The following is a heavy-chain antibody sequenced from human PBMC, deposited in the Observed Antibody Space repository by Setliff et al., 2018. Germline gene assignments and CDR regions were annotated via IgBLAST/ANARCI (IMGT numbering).Heavy chain of an antibody. CDR1: GGTFSSYD. Sequence: SVKVSCKASGGTFSSYDISWVRQAPGQGLEWMGGIIPIFGTANYAQKLQGRVTMTRDTSISTAYMELSRLRSDDTAVYYCARYNWNTNWFDPWGQGTLVTVSS. CDR3: ARYNWNTNWFDP. J-gene: IGHJ5*02. D-gene: IGHD1-20*01. V-gene: IGHV1-69*05. CDR2: IIPIFGTA.